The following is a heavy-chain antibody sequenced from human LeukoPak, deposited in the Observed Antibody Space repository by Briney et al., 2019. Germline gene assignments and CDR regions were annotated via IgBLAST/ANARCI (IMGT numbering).Heavy chain of an antibody. CDR3: AKNYYYGSGSFAF. D-gene: IGHD3-10*01. CDR2: VSDSGGST. J-gene: IGHJ6*04. CDR1: GFTFSSHA. Sequence: GGSLRLSCAASGFTFSSHAMSWVRQAPGKGLEWVSTVSDSGGSTYYADSAKGRFTISRDNSKNTLYLQMNSLGAEDTAVYYCAKNYYYGSGSFAFWGKGTTVTVSS. V-gene: IGHV3-23*01.